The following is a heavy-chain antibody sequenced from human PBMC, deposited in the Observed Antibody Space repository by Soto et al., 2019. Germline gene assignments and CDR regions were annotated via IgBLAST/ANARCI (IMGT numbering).Heavy chain of an antibody. V-gene: IGHV3-9*01. D-gene: IGHD4-4*01. CDR3: AKDKLYSNSEHYLDY. J-gene: IGHJ4*02. CDR2: ISWHGGNI. CDR1: GFTFENYA. Sequence: EVQLVESGGGLVQPGRSLRLSCAASGFTFENYAMHWVRQAPGKGLEWVSGISWHGGNIGYADSVRGRFTISRDIAKNSLYLQMNSLRPEDTGLYYCAKDKLYSNSEHYLDYGGQGTLVTVSS.